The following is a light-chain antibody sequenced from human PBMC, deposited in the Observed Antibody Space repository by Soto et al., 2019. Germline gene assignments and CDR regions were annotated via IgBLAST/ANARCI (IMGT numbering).Light chain of an antibody. CDR2: KAS. CDR3: QHYNSYSEA. V-gene: IGKV1-5*03. Sequence: DIQMTQSPSTLSVSVGDRVTITCRASQTISSWLAWYQQKPGKAPKLLIYKASTLKSGVPSRFSGSGSGTEFTLTISSLHPDDFAIYYCQHYNSYSEAFGQGTKVELK. CDR1: QTISSW. J-gene: IGKJ1*01.